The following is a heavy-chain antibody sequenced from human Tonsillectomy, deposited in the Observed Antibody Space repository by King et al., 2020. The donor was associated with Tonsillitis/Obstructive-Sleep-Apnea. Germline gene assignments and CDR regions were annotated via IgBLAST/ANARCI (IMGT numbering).Heavy chain of an antibody. Sequence: VQLVESGGGLVQPGGSLRLSCAASGFTVSSNYMSWVRQAPGKGLEWVSVIYSTGSTYYADSVKGRFTISRDNSKNTLYLQMNSLRAEDTAVYYCAKLLSSWAAFGDLGDHFDYWGQGTLVTVSS. CDR2: IYSTGST. V-gene: IGHV3-66*01. CDR1: GFTVSSNY. D-gene: IGHD3-10*01. J-gene: IGHJ4*02. CDR3: AKLLSSWAAFGDLGDHFDY.